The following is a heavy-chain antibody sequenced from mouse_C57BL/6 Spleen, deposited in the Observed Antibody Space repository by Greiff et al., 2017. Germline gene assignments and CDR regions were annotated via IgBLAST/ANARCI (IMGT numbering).Heavy chain of an antibody. CDR2: IYPGDGDT. D-gene: IGHD3-2*02. CDR1: GYAFSSSW. CDR3: ARGGQLRLYYFDY. J-gene: IGHJ2*01. V-gene: IGHV1-82*01. Sequence: QVQLQQSGPELVKPGASVKISCKASGYAFSSSWMNWVKQRPGKGLEWIGRIYPGDGDTNYNGKFTGKATLTADKSSSTAYMQLSSLTSEDSAVYFCARGGQLRLYYFDYWGQGTTLTVSS.